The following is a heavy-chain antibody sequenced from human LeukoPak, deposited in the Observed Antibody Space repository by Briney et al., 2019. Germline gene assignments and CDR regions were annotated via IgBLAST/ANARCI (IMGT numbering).Heavy chain of an antibody. CDR2: IYYSGST. V-gene: IGHV4-31*03. Sequence: SETLSLTCTVSGGSISSGGYYWSWIRQHPGEGLEWIVYIYYSGSTYYNPSLKSRVTISVDTSKNQFSLKLSSVTAADTAVYYCARSGNSSLQKYYFDYWGQGTLVTVSS. J-gene: IGHJ4*02. CDR1: GGSISSGGYY. CDR3: ARSGNSSLQKYYFDY. D-gene: IGHD6-19*01.